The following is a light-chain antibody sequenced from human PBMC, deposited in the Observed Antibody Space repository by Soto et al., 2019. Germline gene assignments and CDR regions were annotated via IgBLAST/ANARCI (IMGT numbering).Light chain of an antibody. CDR2: DAS. CDR1: QSISSW. V-gene: IGKV1-5*01. J-gene: IGKJ1*01. Sequence: DIQMTQSPSTLSASVGDRVTITCRASQSISSWLAWYQQKPGKAPKLLIYDASSLASGVPSRFSGSGSGTEFTLTFSSLQPDDFATYYCQQYNSPSPTFGQGTKVEIK. CDR3: QQYNSPSPT.